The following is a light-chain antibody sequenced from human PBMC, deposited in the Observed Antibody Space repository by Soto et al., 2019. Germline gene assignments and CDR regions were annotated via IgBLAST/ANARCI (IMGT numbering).Light chain of an antibody. Sequence: QSALTQPASVSGSPGQSITISCTGTSSDVGGYNYVSWYQLHPGKAPKLIIYEVSNRPSGLSNRFSGSKSGNTASLTISGLQADDEGDYYCSSYTSDTSPYVFGTGTKLTVL. CDR1: SSDVGGYNY. J-gene: IGLJ1*01. CDR3: SSYTSDTSPYV. CDR2: EVS. V-gene: IGLV2-14*01.